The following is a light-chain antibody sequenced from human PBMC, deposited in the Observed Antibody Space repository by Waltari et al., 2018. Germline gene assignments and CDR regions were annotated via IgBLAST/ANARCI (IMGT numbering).Light chain of an antibody. CDR3: QQRSNWPPLT. CDR1: QSVSSY. Sequence: EIVLTQSPATLSLSPGERATLSCRASQSVSSYLAWYQQKPGQAPRLLIYDAANRATGIPARFSGSGSGTDVTLTISSLEPEDCAVYYCQQRSNWPPLTFGQGTRLEIK. V-gene: IGKV3-11*01. J-gene: IGKJ5*01. CDR2: DAA.